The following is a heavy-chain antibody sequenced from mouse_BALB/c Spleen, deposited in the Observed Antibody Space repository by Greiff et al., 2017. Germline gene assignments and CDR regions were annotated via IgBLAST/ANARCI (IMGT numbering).Heavy chain of an antibody. CDR2: ISTYYGDA. D-gene: IGHD1-2*01. CDR3: ARGRDYGLAWFAY. J-gene: IGHJ3*01. Sequence: VQLQQSGAELVRPGVSVKISCKGSGYTFTDYAMHWVKQSHAKSLEWIGVISTYYGDASYNQKFKGKATLTVDKSSSTAYMQLSSLTSEDSAVYYCARGRDYGLAWFAYWGQGTLVTVSA. CDR1: GYTFTDYA. V-gene: IGHV1S137*01.